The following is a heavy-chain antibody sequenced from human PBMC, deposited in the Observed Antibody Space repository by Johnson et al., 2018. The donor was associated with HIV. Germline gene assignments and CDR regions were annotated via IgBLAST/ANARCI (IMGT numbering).Heavy chain of an antibody. V-gene: IGHV3-13*01. CDR3: SGWRRGGSFDI. D-gene: IGHD6-19*01. CDR1: GFTFSSYD. CDR2: IGTAGDT. J-gene: IGHJ3*02. Sequence: VQLVESGGGVVQPGRSLRLSCAASGFTFSSYDMHWVRQAKGKGLEWVSAIGTAGDTYYPGSVKGRFTISRENAKNSLYLQMNSLKTEDTAVYYCSGWRRGGSFDIWGQGTMVTVSS.